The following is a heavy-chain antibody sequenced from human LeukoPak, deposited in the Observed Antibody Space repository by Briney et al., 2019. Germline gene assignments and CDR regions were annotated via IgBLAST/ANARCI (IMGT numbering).Heavy chain of an antibody. Sequence: PGRCLRLSCAASGFTFSYCGMHWVRRTPDKGLQWVAVLWNDGSNKYYAGSVKGRFTISRDNSKNTLSLQMNSLRAEDTAVYYCARDAYCSGGSYYHFDCWGQGTLVTVSS. CDR1: GFTFSYCG. CDR2: LWNDGSNK. J-gene: IGHJ4*02. D-gene: IGHD2-15*01. V-gene: IGHV3-33*01. CDR3: ARDAYCSGGSYYHFDC.